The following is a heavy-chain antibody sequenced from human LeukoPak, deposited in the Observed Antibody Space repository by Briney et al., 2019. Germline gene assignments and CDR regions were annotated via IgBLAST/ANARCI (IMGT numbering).Heavy chain of an antibody. J-gene: IGHJ6*03. CDR3: ARSYSSSYYYYYYMDV. D-gene: IGHD6-6*01. CDR2: IYYSGDT. CDR1: GGSISSYY. Sequence: SEILSLTCTVSGGSISSYYWSWIWQPPGKGLEWIGYIYYSGDTKYNPSLKSRVTISLDTSKNHFSLKLSSVTAADTAVYYCARSYSSSYYYYYYMDVWGKGTTVTVSS. V-gene: IGHV4-59*08.